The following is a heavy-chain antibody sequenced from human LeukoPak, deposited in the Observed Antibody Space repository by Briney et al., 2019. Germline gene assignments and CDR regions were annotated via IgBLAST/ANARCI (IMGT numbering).Heavy chain of an antibody. V-gene: IGHV7-4-1*02. Sequence: ASVKVSCKASGYSFTNLAMNWVRQAPGQGLEWMGWINTNTGNPTYVQGFTGRFVFSLDTSVSTAYLQISSLKAEDTAVYYCARGAAIPSSWFDPWGQGTLFTVSS. CDR3: ARGAAIPSSWFDP. CDR1: GYSFTNLA. D-gene: IGHD2-2*02. J-gene: IGHJ5*02. CDR2: INTNTGNP.